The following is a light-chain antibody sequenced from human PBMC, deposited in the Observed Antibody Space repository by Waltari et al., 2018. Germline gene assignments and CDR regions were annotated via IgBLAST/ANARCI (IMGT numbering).Light chain of an antibody. CDR1: SSDVGGYNY. V-gene: IGLV2-14*03. CDR3: SSYTSSSTTDVV. Sequence: QSALTQPASVSGSPGQSTTIPCPGTSSDVGGYNYVPWYKHHPGKAPKLMIYDVSKRPSGVSNRFSGSKSGNTASLTISGLQAEDEADYYCSSYTSSSTTDVVFGGGTKLTVL. CDR2: DVS. J-gene: IGLJ2*01.